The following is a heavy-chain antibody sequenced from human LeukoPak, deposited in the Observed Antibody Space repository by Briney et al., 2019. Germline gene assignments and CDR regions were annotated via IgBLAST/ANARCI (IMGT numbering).Heavy chain of an antibody. J-gene: IGHJ4*02. Sequence: SETLSLTCTVSGDSISSYHWSWIRQPPGRGLEWIGYIYYSGSTNYNPSLKSRVTISLDTSNNQFSLKLGSVTAADTAIYYCATYTRHCSGATCYSIDYWGQGTLVTVSS. CDR3: ATYTRHCSGATCYSIDY. V-gene: IGHV4-59*08. CDR2: IYYSGST. D-gene: IGHD2-15*01. CDR1: GDSISSYH.